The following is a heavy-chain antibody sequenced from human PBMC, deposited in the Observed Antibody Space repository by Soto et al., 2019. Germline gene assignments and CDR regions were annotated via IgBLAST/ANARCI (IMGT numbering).Heavy chain of an antibody. Sequence: QLQLQESGPGLVKPSETLSLTCTVSGGSISSSSYYWGWIRQPPGKGLEWIGSIYYSGSTYYNPSPNSRVTLSVDTSKNQFSLKVSSVTAADTAVYYCARVRGYCSGGSCYSSYFDYWGQGTLVTVSS. CDR3: ARVRGYCSGGSCYSSYFDY. CDR2: IYYSGST. J-gene: IGHJ4*02. CDR1: GGSISSSSYY. V-gene: IGHV4-39*01. D-gene: IGHD2-15*01.